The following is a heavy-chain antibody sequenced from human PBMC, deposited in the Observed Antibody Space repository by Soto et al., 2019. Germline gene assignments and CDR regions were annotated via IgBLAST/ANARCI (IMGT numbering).Heavy chain of an antibody. J-gene: IGHJ4*02. CDR2: IYHSGTT. CDR1: GGSIGDDDYS. Sequence: SETLSLTCTVSGGSIGDDDYSWSWVRQPPGKGLEWIGYIYHSGTTYYNPSLTSRVTISVDGSNNQFSLKLTSMTAADTAVYYCATVIPATRYFAYWGQGILVTVSS. CDR3: ATVIPATRYFAY. V-gene: IGHV4-30-2*01. D-gene: IGHD2-15*01.